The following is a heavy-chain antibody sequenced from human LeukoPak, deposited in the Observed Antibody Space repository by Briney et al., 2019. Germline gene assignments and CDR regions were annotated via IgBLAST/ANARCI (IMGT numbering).Heavy chain of an antibody. CDR2: INHSGST. V-gene: IGHV4-34*01. CDR3: ASRTYYYDSSGYSPFDY. Sequence: SETLSLTCAVYGGSFSGYYWSWIRQPPGKGLEWFGEINHSGSTNYNPSLKSRVTISVDTSKNQFSLKLSSVTAADTAVYYCASRTYYYDSSGYSPFDYWGQGTLVTVSS. J-gene: IGHJ4*02. CDR1: GGSFSGYY. D-gene: IGHD3-22*01.